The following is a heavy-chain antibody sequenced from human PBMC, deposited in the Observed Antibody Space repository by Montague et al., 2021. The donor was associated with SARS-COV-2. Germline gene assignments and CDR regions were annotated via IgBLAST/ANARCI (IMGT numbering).Heavy chain of an antibody. Sequence: PALVKPTQTLTLTCTFSGFSLSTTGVAVGWIRQSPGKALEWLALIFWDDDKRYSPSLKNRVTITGDNSKNQVVLTVTNMDPVDTATYYCAHRLSTAGGGFGFWGQGTTVTVSS. D-gene: IGHD2-21*02. V-gene: IGHV2-5*02. J-gene: IGHJ3*01. CDR3: AHRLSTAGGGFGF. CDR2: IFWDDDK. CDR1: GFSLSTTGVA.